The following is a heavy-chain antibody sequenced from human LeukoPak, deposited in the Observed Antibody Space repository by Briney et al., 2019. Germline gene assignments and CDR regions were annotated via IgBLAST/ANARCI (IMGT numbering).Heavy chain of an antibody. CDR2: IYYSGST. D-gene: IGHD6-19*01. V-gene: IGHV4-39*07. Sequence: SETLFLTCTVSGGSISSSSYYWGWIRQPPGKGVEWIGSIYYSGSTYYNPSLKSRVTISVDTSKNQFSLKVSSVTAADTAVYYCARVNLAVAGTGYFQHWGQGTLVTVSS. J-gene: IGHJ1*01. CDR3: ARVNLAVAGTGYFQH. CDR1: GGSISSSSYY.